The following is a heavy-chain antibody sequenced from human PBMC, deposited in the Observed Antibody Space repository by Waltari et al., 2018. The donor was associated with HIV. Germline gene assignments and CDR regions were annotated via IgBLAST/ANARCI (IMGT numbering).Heavy chain of an antibody. CDR1: GFPFSNYA. Sequence: EEQLLESGGGLGQPGGSLRLSCVASGFPFSNYAMTWLRQIPGKGLEWVAGLTSAGSITYHADSVQGRFIISRDNSKHTLFLQMTNLRVEDTAVYYCVKDLTTITRGYFDLWGRGTLVTVSS. V-gene: IGHV3-23*01. CDR3: VKDLTTITRGYFDL. D-gene: IGHD4-4*01. CDR2: LTSAGSIT. J-gene: IGHJ2*01.